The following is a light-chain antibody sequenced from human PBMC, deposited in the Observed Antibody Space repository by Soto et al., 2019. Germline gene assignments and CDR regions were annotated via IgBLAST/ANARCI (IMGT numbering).Light chain of an antibody. V-gene: IGKV2D-29*02. CDR2: EVS. CDR3: MQSTQLPPT. J-gene: IGKJ5*01. CDR1: HSLLHITGETF. Sequence: DVVITHTPLSLSVAPLQPSSISCKSSHSLLHITGETFLFWYLQKPGQSPQLLIYEVSTRVSGVPDRFSGSGSGTDFTLEISRVETDDVGIYYCMQSTQLPPTFGQGTRLEIK.